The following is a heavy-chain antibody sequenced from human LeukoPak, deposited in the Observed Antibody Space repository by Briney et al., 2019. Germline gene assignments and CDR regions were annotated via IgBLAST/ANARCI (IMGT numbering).Heavy chain of an antibody. CDR2: INHSGST. CDR3: ARLRGYSGYEGYWYFDL. CDR1: GGSFSGYY. V-gene: IGHV4-34*01. Sequence: SETLFLTCAVYGGSFSGYYWSWIRQPPGKGLEWIGEINHSGSTNYNPSLKSRVTISVDTSKNQFSLKLSSVTAADTAVYYCARLRGYSGYEGYWYFDLWGRGTLVTVSS. J-gene: IGHJ2*01. D-gene: IGHD5-12*01.